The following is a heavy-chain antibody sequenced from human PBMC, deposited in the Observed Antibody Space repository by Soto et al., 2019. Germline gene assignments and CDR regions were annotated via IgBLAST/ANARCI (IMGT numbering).Heavy chain of an antibody. J-gene: IGHJ4*02. V-gene: IGHV4-30-4*08. CDR1: RESFSGYY. D-gene: IGHD6-19*01. Sequence: PSETLSLTCAVYRESFSGYYWSWIRQPPGKGLEWIGYIYYSGSTYYNPSLKSRVTISVDTSKNQFSLKLSSVTAADTAVYYCARGDSSGWYYFDYWGQGTQVTVSS. CDR3: ARGDSSGWYYFDY. CDR2: IYYSGST.